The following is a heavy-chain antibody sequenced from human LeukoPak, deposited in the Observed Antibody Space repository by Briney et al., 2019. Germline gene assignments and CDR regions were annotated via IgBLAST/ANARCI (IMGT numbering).Heavy chain of an antibody. CDR2: IYPGDSDI. D-gene: IGHD1-14*01. CDR3: ATAYNSDY. CDR1: GYSFTNHW. J-gene: IGHJ4*02. V-gene: IGHV5-51*01. Sequence: GESLKISCKVSGYSFTNHWIGWVRQMPGKGLDWMGIIYPGDSDIRYSPSFQGQVTISADKSISTAYLQWNSLKASDTAMYYCATAYNSDYWGQGTLVTVSS.